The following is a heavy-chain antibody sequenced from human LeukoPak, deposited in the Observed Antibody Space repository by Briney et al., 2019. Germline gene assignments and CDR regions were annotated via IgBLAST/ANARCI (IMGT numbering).Heavy chain of an antibody. J-gene: IGHJ4*02. CDR2: INPNSGGT. CDR3: AREIAAAGQFDY. V-gene: IGHV1-2*02. D-gene: IGHD6-13*01. CDR1: GYTFTGYY. Sequence: GASVKVSCKASGYTFTGYYMHWVRQAPGQGLEWMGWINPNSGGTNYAQKFQGRVTMTRDTSISTAYMELSRPRSDDTAVYYCAREIAAAGQFDYWGQGTLVTVSS.